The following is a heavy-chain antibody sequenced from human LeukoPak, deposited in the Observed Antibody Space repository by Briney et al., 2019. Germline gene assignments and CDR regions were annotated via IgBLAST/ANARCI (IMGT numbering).Heavy chain of an antibody. CDR2: IIHTGRT. D-gene: IGHD3-16*01. V-gene: IGHV4-34*12. J-gene: IGHJ4*02. CDR1: GGPFSGFY. CDR3: ARADGYDYVWGSYGY. Sequence: SETLSLTCTVYGGPFSGFYWRWIRQPPGKGLEWIGEIIHTGRTNYNPSLKSRVTISIDTSNNQFSLRLTSVTAADTALYYCARADGYDYVWGSYGYWGQGTPVTVSS.